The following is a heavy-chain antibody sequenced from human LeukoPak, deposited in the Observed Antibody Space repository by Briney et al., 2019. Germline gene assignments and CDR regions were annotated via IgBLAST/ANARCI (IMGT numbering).Heavy chain of an antibody. D-gene: IGHD1-26*01. Sequence: ASVKVSCKASGYTFTSYYMHWVRQAPGQGLEWMGWISAYNGNTNYAQKLQGRVTMTTDTSTSTAYMELRSLRSDDTAVYYCARSGSYFEIDAFDIWGQGTMVTVSS. CDR3: ARSGSYFEIDAFDI. V-gene: IGHV1-18*04. CDR2: ISAYNGNT. CDR1: GYTFTSYY. J-gene: IGHJ3*02.